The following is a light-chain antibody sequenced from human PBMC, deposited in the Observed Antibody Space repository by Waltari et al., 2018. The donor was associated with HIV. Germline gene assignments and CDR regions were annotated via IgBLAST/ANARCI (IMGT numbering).Light chain of an antibody. CDR1: ALPKKY. J-gene: IGLJ3*02. CDR3: YSTDSSSNWV. CDR2: DAH. Sequence: SYELTQPPSVSVSPGQTARITCSGDALPKKYAYWYQQRSGQAPVLVIYDAHRRPSGIPERFSASSSGTLATLTISGAQVEDEADYYCYSTDSSSNWVFGGGTKLTVL. V-gene: IGLV3-10*01.